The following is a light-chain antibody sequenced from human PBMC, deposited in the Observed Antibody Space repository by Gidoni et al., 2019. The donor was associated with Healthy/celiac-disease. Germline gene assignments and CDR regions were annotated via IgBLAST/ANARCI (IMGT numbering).Light chain of an antibody. J-gene: IGKJ1*01. Sequence: DIQPTQSPSSLSASVGYRVTITCRASQGISNYLAWYQQKPGKVPKLLIYAASTLQSGVPSRFSGSGSGTDFTLTISSLQPEDVETYYCQKYRSAPTWTFGQGTKVEIK. CDR1: QGISNY. V-gene: IGKV1-27*01. CDR2: AAS. CDR3: QKYRSAPTWT.